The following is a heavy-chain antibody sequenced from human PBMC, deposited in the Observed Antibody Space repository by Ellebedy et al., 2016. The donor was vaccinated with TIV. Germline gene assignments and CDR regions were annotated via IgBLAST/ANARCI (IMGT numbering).Heavy chain of an antibody. D-gene: IGHD3/OR15-3a*01. CDR3: ARNLLIFTFDKCYFDL. V-gene: IGHV4-39*01. CDR1: GDSISRSTYY. CDR2: IYYSGST. J-gene: IGHJ2*01. Sequence: SETLFLTCTVSGDSISRSTYYWGWIRQPPGKGLEWIGTIYYSGSTYYNPSHKSRVTISVDTSKNQFSLKLNSVTAADTAVYYCARNLLIFTFDKCYFDLWGRGTLVTVSS.